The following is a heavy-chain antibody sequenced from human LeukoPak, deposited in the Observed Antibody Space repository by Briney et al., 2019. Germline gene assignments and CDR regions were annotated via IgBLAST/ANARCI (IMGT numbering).Heavy chain of an antibody. J-gene: IGHJ6*03. CDR1: GGSISSGSFY. CDR2: IYTSGST. D-gene: IGHD4-17*01. CDR3: SREDDYGGMVNYYYYMDV. V-gene: IGHV4-61*02. Sequence: ASETLSLTCTVSGGSISSGSFYWSWIRQPAGKGLEWIGRIYTSGSTNYNPSLKRRVTISVDTSKNQFSLKLSSVTATDTAVYFCSREDDYGGMVNYYYYMDVWGKGTTVTVSS.